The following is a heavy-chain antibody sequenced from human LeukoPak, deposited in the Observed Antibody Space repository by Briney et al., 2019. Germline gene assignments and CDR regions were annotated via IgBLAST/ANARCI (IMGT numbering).Heavy chain of an antibody. D-gene: IGHD2-15*01. Sequence: GASVKVSCKASGGTFSSYAISWVRQAPGQGLEWMGGIIPIFGTANYAQKFQGRVTITADESTSTAYMELSSLRSEDTAVYYCAAVVVEAANPYFDYWGQGTLVTVSS. CDR2: IIPIFGTA. V-gene: IGHV1-69*01. CDR3: AAVVVEAANPYFDY. CDR1: GGTFSSYA. J-gene: IGHJ4*02.